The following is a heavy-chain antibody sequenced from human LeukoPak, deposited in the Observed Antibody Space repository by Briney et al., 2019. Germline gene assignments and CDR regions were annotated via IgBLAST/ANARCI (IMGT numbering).Heavy chain of an antibody. J-gene: IGHJ3*02. Sequence: SQTLSLTCTVSGGSFSSGSYYWSRIRQPAGKGLEWIGRIYTSGSTNYNPSLKSRVTISVDTSKNQFSLKLSSVTAADTAVYYCAREAPAIVVVPAAINLFDAFDIWGQGTMVTVSS. D-gene: IGHD2-2*02. CDR3: AREAPAIVVVPAAINLFDAFDI. CDR2: IYTSGST. CDR1: GGSFSSGSYY. V-gene: IGHV4-61*02.